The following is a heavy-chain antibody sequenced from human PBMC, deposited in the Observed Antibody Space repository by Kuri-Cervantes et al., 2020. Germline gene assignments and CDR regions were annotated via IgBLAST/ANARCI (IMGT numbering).Heavy chain of an antibody. Sequence: ASVKVSCKASGYTFTSYDINWVRQATGQGLEWMGWMNPNSGNTGYAQKFQGRVTMTRNTSISTAYMELSSLRSEDTAVYYCARRHLVAARGAEKKNWFDPWGQGTLVTVSS. J-gene: IGHJ5*02. D-gene: IGHD2-15*01. CDR2: MNPNSGNT. CDR3: ARRHLVAARGAEKKNWFDP. V-gene: IGHV1-8*01. CDR1: GYTFTSYD.